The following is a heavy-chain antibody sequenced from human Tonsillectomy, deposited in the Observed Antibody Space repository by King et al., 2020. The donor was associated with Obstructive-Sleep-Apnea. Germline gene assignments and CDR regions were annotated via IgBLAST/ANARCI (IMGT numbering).Heavy chain of an antibody. Sequence: FTLKESGPTLVKPTQTLTLTCTFSGFSLSTSGVGVGWIRQPPGKALEWLALIYWNDDKRYSPSLKSRLTITKDTSKNQVILTMTNMDPVDTATYYCAHRPTGNWFDPWGQGTLVTVSS. V-gene: IGHV2-5*01. J-gene: IGHJ5*02. CDR3: AHRPTGNWFDP. CDR2: IYWNDDK. D-gene: IGHD3-10*01. CDR1: GFSLSTSGVG.